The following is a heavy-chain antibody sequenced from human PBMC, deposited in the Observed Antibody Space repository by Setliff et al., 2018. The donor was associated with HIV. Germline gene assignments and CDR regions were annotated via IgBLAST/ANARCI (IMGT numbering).Heavy chain of an antibody. CDR3: ARATWLVHPFPLYYFDY. J-gene: IGHJ4*02. CDR2: MHPSGSN. V-gene: IGHV4-4*02. Sequence: KLSETLSLPCAVSGGSISSSNWWSWVRQPPGRGLEWMGEMHPSGSNNYNPSLTSRVTISVDKSKNQFSLKLISVTAADTAVYYCARATWLVHPFPLYYFDYWGQGTLVTVSS. CDR1: GGSISSSNW. D-gene: IGHD6-19*01.